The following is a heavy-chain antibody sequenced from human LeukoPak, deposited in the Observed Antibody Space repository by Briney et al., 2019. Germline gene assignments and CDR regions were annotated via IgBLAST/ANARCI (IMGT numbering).Heavy chain of an antibody. CDR3: ARDLHRSISYYYDSSGYFGY. CDR1: GRTFTSYG. Sequence: ASVKVSCKASGRTFTSYGISWVRQAPGQGLEWMGWISAYNGNTNYAQKLQGRVTMTTDTSTSTAYMELRSLRSDDTAVYYCARDLHRSISYYYDSSGYFGYRGQGTLVTVSS. D-gene: IGHD3-22*01. V-gene: IGHV1-18*01. CDR2: ISAYNGNT. J-gene: IGHJ4*02.